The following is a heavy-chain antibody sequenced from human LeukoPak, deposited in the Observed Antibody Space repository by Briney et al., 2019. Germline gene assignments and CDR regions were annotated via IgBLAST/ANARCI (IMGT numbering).Heavy chain of an antibody. V-gene: IGHV4-34*01. CDR1: GGSFSGYY. Sequence: PSETLSLTCAVYGGSFSGYYWSWIRQPPGKGLEWIGEINHSGSTSYNPSLKSRVTISVDTSKNQFSLKLSSVTAADTAVYYCARRAGSYPRYYYYYMDVWGKGTTVTVSS. D-gene: IGHD1-26*01. CDR2: INHSGST. J-gene: IGHJ6*03. CDR3: ARRAGSYPRYYYYYMDV.